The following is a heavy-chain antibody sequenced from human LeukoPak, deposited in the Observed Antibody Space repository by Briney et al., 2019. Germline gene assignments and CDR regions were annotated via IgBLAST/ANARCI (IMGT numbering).Heavy chain of an antibody. J-gene: IGHJ5*02. V-gene: IGHV1-18*01. D-gene: IGHD1-26*01. CDR3: ARAPPARWSTKSVS. CDR2: ISAYNGNT. Sequence: ASVKVSCKPSVYTFSIYGISWVRQAPGQGLEWMGWISAYNGNTNYAQKLQGRVTMTTDTSTSTAYMELRSLRSDDTAVYYCARAPPARWSTKSVSWGQGTLVTVSS. CDR1: VYTFSIYG.